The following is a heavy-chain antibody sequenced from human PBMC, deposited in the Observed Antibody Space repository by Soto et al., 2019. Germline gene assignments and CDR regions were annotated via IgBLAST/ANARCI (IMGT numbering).Heavy chain of an antibody. Sequence: EVQLLESGGGLVQPGGSLRLSCAASGFTFSSYAMSWVRQAPGKGLEWVSAISGSGGSTYYADSVKGRFTISRDNSKNTLYLQMNSPSAEDTAVYYCAKDRGGPLKRGKFDYWGQGTLVTVSS. D-gene: IGHD7-27*01. V-gene: IGHV3-23*01. CDR1: GFTFSSYA. CDR2: ISGSGGST. J-gene: IGHJ4*02. CDR3: AKDRGGPLKRGKFDY.